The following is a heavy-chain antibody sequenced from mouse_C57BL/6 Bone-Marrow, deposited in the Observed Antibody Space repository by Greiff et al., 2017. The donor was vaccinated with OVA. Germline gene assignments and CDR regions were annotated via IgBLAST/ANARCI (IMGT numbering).Heavy chain of an antibody. CDR3: ARNLFGYFDY. Sequence: VQGVESGAELVRPGTSVKMSCKASGYTFTNYWIGWAKQRPGNGLEWIGDIYPGGGYTNYNEKFKGKATLTADKSSSTAYMQISSLTSEDSAIYYCARNLFGYFDYWGQGTTLTVSS. CDR2: IYPGGGYT. CDR1: GYTFTNYW. J-gene: IGHJ2*01. V-gene: IGHV1-63*01.